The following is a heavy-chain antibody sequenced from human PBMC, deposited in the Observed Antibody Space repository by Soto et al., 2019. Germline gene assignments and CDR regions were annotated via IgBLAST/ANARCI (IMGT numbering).Heavy chain of an antibody. Sequence: SGPNAGEPTQTLTLTCIFSGFSVRTIGVGVGWIRQPPGKALEWLGFIYWNDDKRYSPSLKSRLTITKDTSKNQVVLTMTNMDPVDTATYYCAKSGSSGWYGWFEPWGQGTLVSVS. CDR1: GFSVRTIGVG. CDR2: IYWNDDK. CDR3: AKSGSSGWYGWFEP. V-gene: IGHV2-5*01. D-gene: IGHD6-19*01. J-gene: IGHJ5*02.